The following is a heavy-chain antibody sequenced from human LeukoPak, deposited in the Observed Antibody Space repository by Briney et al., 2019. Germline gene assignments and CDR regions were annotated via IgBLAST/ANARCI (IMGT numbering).Heavy chain of an antibody. CDR2: IIPIFGTA. J-gene: IGHJ4*02. CDR3: ARAPLIGDSGSYYARGTHFDY. D-gene: IGHD1-26*01. Sequence: GASVKVSCKASGYTFTSYGISWVRQAPGHGLEWMGGIIPIFGTANYAQKFQGRVTITADESTSTAYMELSSLRSEDTAVYYCARAPLIGDSGSYYARGTHFDYWGQGTLVTVSS. CDR1: GYTFTSYG. V-gene: IGHV1-69*13.